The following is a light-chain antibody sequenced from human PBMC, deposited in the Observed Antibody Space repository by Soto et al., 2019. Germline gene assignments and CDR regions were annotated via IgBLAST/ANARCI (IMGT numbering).Light chain of an antibody. V-gene: IGLV2-14*01. CDR3: TSYTTSSTYV. CDR1: SSDVGGYNY. J-gene: IGLJ1*01. Sequence: LTQPASVSGSPGQSIAISCTGTSSDVGGYNYVSWYQQHPGKAPKLMLYDVAIRPSGVSDRFSGSKSGNTASLTISGLQAEDEADYYCTSYTTSSTYVFGTGTKVTVL. CDR2: DVA.